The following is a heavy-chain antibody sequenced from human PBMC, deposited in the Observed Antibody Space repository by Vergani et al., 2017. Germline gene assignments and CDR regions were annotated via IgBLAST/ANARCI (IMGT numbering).Heavy chain of an antibody. CDR3: AKDKAAAGSTNWFDP. V-gene: IGHV3-30-3*01. CDR2: ISYDGSNK. CDR1: GFTFSSYA. J-gene: IGHJ5*02. D-gene: IGHD6-13*01. Sequence: QVQLVESGGGVVQPGRSLRLSCAASGFTFSSYAMHWVRQAPGKGLEWVAVISYDGSNKYYADSVKGRFTISRDNSKNTLYLQMNSLRAEDTAVYYCAKDKAAAGSTNWFDPWGQGTLVTVSS.